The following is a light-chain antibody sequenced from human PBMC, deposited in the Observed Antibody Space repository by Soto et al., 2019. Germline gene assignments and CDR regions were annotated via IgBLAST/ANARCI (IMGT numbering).Light chain of an antibody. J-gene: IGKJ5*01. CDR1: PIVYRS. CDR2: DAS. Sequence: IVLTQSPATLSLSPVERATLSYRASPIVYRSLAWYQQKPGQAPRLLIYDASNRATGVPARFSGSGSGTDFTLTISSLEPEDFAVYYCQQRNDWRRGTFGQGTRLEI. V-gene: IGKV3-11*01. CDR3: QQRNDWRRGT.